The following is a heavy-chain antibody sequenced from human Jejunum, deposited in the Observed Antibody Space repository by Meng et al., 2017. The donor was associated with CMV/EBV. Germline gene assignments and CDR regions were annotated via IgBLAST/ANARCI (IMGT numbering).Heavy chain of an antibody. J-gene: IGHJ5*01. V-gene: IGHV3-23*01. CDR1: GFTFSNYA. D-gene: IGHD2-15*01. Sequence: AYGFTFSNYAMSWVRQAPGKGLEWVSSIGSSAGYTYYADSVKGRFTISRDNSKNTLYLQINSLKVEDTAVYYCAKGGGTITTWFDSWGQGTLVTVSS. CDR3: AKGGGTITTWFDS. CDR2: IGSSAGYT.